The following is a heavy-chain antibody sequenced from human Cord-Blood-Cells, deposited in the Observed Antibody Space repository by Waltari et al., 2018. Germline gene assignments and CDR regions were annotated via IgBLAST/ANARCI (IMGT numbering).Heavy chain of an antibody. J-gene: IGHJ4*02. CDR1: AGTFTRYA. Sequence: QVQLVQSGAEVKKPGSSVKVSCTASAGTFTRYAISCVRQVPGQGLEWMEGIIPIFGTANYAQKFQGRVTITADESTSTAYMELSSLRSEDTAVYYCARSSQLWLLFDYWGQGTLVTVSS. CDR3: ARSSQLWLLFDY. V-gene: IGHV1-69*01. D-gene: IGHD3-22*01. CDR2: IIPIFGTA.